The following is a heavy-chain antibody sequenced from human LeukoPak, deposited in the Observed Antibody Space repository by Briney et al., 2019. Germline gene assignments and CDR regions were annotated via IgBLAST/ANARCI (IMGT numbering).Heavy chain of an antibody. CDR1: GFTFSDTW. V-gene: IGHV3-74*01. J-gene: IGHJ4*02. CDR3: ARDLEGSGSFYRPSYDY. Sequence: PGGSLRLSCAASGFTFSDTWMHWVRQAPGEGLVWVSRIRSDGSDTRYAESVKGRFTISRDNAKNTLYLQMNSLRAEDTAVYYCARDLEGSGSFYRPSYDYWGQGTLVTVSS. D-gene: IGHD3-10*01. CDR2: IRSDGSDT.